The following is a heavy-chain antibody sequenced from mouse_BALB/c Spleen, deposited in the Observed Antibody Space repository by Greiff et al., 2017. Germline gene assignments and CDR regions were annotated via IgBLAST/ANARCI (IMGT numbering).Heavy chain of an antibody. CDR1: GFTFSSFG. CDR3: ARENDYAMDY. J-gene: IGHJ4*01. V-gene: IGHV5-17*02. Sequence: EVKLVESGGGLVQPGGSRKLSCAASGFTFSSFGMHWVRQAPEKGLEWVAYISSGSSTIYYADTVKGRFTISRDNPKNTLFLQMTSLRSEDTAMYYCARENDYAMDYWGQGTSVTVSS. D-gene: IGHD2-3*01. CDR2: ISSGSSTI.